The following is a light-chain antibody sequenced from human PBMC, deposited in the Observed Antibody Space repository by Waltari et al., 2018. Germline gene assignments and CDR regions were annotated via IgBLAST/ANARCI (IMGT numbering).Light chain of an antibody. Sequence: EVLLKQSPGTLSLSTGARATLSCRASQSISSSYLAWYQQRPGQAPRLLIYTASSRATGIPDRFSGSGSGTDFTLTIIRLEPEDFAVYYCQQYGDSPITFGQGTRLEIK. CDR2: TAS. V-gene: IGKV3-20*01. CDR1: QSISSSY. J-gene: IGKJ5*01. CDR3: QQYGDSPIT.